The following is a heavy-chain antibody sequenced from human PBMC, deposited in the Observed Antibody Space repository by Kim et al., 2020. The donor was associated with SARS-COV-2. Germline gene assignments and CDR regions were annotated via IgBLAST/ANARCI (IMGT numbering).Heavy chain of an antibody. CDR2: IYYSGST. CDR1: GGSISSSSYY. J-gene: IGHJ4*02. CDR3: ASPGDSSGCFDY. Sequence: SETLSLTCTVSGGSISSSSYYWGWIRQPPGKGLEWIGSIYYSGSTYYNPSLKSRVTISVDTSKNQFSLKLSSVTAADTAGYYCASPGDSSGCFDYWGQGTLVTVSS. V-gene: IGHV4-39*01. D-gene: IGHD3-22*01.